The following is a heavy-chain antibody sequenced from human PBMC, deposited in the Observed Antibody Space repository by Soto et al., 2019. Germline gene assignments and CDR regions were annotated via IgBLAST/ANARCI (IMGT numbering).Heavy chain of an antibody. CDR1: GFTFGTYA. J-gene: IGHJ4*02. CDR2: ISGSGDST. D-gene: IGHD6-13*01. CDR3: SKGEHSTTWYQPFDY. V-gene: IGHV3-23*01. Sequence: GGSLRLSCAASGFTFGTYAMSWVRQAPEKGLEWVSTISGSGDSTSYADSVKGRFTTSRDNSKNTVYLQMNSLRAEDTAVFYCSKGEHSTTWYQPFDYWGQGTLVTVSS.